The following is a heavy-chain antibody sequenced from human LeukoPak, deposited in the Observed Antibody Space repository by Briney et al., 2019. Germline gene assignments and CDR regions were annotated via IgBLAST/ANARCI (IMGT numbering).Heavy chain of an antibody. CDR2: IYYSGST. V-gene: IGHV4-59*01. J-gene: IGHJ4*02. CDR1: GDSMSGYY. D-gene: IGHD3-22*01. Sequence: KPSETLSLTCTVSGDSMSGYYWSWIRQPPGKGLEWIGYIYYSGSTNYNPSLKSRVTMSIDTSKNQFSLKLRFVTAADSAVYYCAGEHSGGYRFDYWGQGTLVTVSS. CDR3: AGEHSGGYRFDY.